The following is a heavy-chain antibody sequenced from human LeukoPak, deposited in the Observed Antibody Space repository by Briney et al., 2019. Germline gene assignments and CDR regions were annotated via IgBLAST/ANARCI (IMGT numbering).Heavy chain of an antibody. CDR2: INGSGGST. D-gene: IGHD2-15*01. Sequence: GGSLRLSCAASGFTFSSYAMSWVRQAPGKGLEWVSAINGSGGSTYYADSVKGRFTISRDNSKNTLYLQMNSLRAEDTAVYYCAKELLSSIVVVVAADYWGQGTLVTVSS. CDR3: AKELLSSIVVVVAADY. V-gene: IGHV3-23*01. CDR1: GFTFSSYA. J-gene: IGHJ4*02.